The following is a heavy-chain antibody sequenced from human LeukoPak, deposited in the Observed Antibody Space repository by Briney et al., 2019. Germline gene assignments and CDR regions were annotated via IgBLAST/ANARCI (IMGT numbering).Heavy chain of an antibody. D-gene: IGHD2-2*01. Sequence: GGSLRLSCAACGFTFSTYEMNWVRQAPGKGLEWVSYISSSGSTIYYADSVKGRFTISRDNAKNSLYLQMNSLRAEDTAVYYCARGPLHVVVPAATWFDPWGQGILVTLSS. CDR2: ISSSGSTI. CDR1: GFTFSTYE. CDR3: ARGPLHVVVPAATWFDP. J-gene: IGHJ5*02. V-gene: IGHV3-48*03.